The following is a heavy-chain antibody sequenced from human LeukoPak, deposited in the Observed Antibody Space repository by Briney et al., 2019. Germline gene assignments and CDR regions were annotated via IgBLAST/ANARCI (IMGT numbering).Heavy chain of an antibody. V-gene: IGHV3-48*02. CDR3: ARDSSGWYRSDY. Sequence: GGSLRLSCAASGFSFSSYSMNWVRQAPGKGLEWVSYISSSSGTIHYADSVKGRFTISRDNAKNSLYLLMNSLRDEDTAVYYCARDSSGWYRSDYWGQGTLVTVSS. D-gene: IGHD6-19*01. CDR1: GFSFSSYS. J-gene: IGHJ4*02. CDR2: ISSSSGTI.